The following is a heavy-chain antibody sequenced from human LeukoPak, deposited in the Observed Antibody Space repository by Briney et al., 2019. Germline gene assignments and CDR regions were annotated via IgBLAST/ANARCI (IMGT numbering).Heavy chain of an antibody. CDR2: ISYDGSNK. D-gene: IGHD3-22*01. Sequence: GGSLRLSCAASGFTFSSYAMHWVRQAPGKGLEWVAVISYDGSNKYYADSVKGRFTISGDNSKNTLYLQMNSLRAEDTAVYYCARDQGRQYYYDSSGYLVWGQGTLVTVSS. CDR1: GFTFSSYA. V-gene: IGHV3-30-3*01. J-gene: IGHJ4*02. CDR3: ARDQGRQYYYDSSGYLV.